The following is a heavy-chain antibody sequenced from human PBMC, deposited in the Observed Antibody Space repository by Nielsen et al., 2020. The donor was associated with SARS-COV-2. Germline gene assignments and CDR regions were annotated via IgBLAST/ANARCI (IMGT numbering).Heavy chain of an antibody. J-gene: IGHJ6*02. Sequence: WIRQPPGKGLEWIGEINHSGSTNYNPSLKSRVTISVDTSKNQFSPKLSSVTAADTAVYYCARERARYSSGWSYYYGMDVWGQGTTVTVSS. CDR2: INHSGST. D-gene: IGHD6-19*01. V-gene: IGHV4-34*01. CDR3: ARERARYSSGWSYYYGMDV.